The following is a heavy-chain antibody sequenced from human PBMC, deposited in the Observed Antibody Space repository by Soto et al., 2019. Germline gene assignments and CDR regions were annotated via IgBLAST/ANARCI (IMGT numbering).Heavy chain of an antibody. CDR3: ARGLSNLWFGELSGPYYYYYMDV. Sequence: GGSLRLSCAASGFTFSSYGMHWVRQAPGKGLEWVAVIWYDGSNKYYADSVKGRFTISRDNSKNTLYLQMNSLRAEDTAVYYCARGLSNLWFGELSGPYYYYYMDVWGKGTTVTVSS. J-gene: IGHJ6*03. CDR1: GFTFSSYG. V-gene: IGHV3-33*01. CDR2: IWYDGSNK. D-gene: IGHD3-10*01.